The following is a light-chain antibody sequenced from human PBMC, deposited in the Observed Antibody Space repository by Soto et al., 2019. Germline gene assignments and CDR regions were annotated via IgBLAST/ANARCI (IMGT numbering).Light chain of an antibody. Sequence: QSVLTQPPSVSGAPGQRVTISCTGSSSNIGAGYDVHWYQQLPGTAPKLLIYGNSNRPSGVLDRFSGSKSGTSASLAITGLQAEDEADYYCQSYDSSGSGVFGGGTKLTVL. CDR2: GNS. V-gene: IGLV1-40*01. CDR3: QSYDSSGSGV. J-gene: IGLJ2*01. CDR1: SSNIGAGYD.